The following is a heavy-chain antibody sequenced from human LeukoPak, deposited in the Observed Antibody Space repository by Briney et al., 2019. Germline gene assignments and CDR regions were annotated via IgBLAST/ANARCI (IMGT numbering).Heavy chain of an antibody. Sequence: SETLSLTCAVYGGSFSGYYWSWIRQPPGKGLEWIGEINHSGSTNYNPSLKSRVTISVDTSKNQFSLKLSSVTAADTAVYYCARGRIRHYYDSSGYSALDYWGQGTLVTVSS. CDR1: GGSFSGYY. CDR3: ARGRIRHYYDSSGYSALDY. V-gene: IGHV4-34*01. CDR2: INHSGST. D-gene: IGHD3-22*01. J-gene: IGHJ4*02.